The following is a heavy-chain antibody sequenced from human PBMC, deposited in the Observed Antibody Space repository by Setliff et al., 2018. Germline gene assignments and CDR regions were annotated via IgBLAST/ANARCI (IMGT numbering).Heavy chain of an antibody. D-gene: IGHD3-22*01. CDR3: ARESRFYYDNLGTLDY. J-gene: IGHJ4*02. V-gene: IGHV4-30-4*08. CDR2: IYSSGST. CDR1: GGSISSGDYY. Sequence: SETLSLTCTVSGGSISSGDYYWSWIRQPPGKGLEWIGYIYSSGSTYYNPSLKSRVSISVDTSKNQFSLKLSSVTAADTAVYYCARESRFYYDNLGTLDYWGQGTLVTVSS.